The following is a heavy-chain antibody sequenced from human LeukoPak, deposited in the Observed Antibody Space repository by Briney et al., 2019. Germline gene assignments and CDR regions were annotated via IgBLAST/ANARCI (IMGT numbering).Heavy chain of an antibody. Sequence: GGSLRLSCAASGFTFSSYWMTWVRQAPGKGLEWVANIKQDGSEKYYVDSVKGRFTISRDNAKNSLYLQMNSLRAEDTAVYYCAKDPRLSIAAAGPWFDPWGQGTLVTVSS. CDR1: GFTFSSYW. CDR2: IKQDGSEK. D-gene: IGHD6-13*01. J-gene: IGHJ5*02. CDR3: AKDPRLSIAAAGPWFDP. V-gene: IGHV3-7*05.